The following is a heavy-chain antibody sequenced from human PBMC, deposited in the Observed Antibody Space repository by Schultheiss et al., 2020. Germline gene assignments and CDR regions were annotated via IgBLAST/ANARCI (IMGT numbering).Heavy chain of an antibody. V-gene: IGHV1-69*13. D-gene: IGHD2-2*01. Sequence: SVKVSCKASGGPFSSYAISWVRQAPGQGLEWMGGIIPIFGTANYAQRFQGSVTITADESTSTAYMELSSLRSEDTAVYYCARGVLVPARLRHIYYYYNVDVWGEGTTVTVSS. J-gene: IGHJ6*04. CDR1: GGPFSSYA. CDR2: IIPIFGTA. CDR3: ARGVLVPARLRHIYYYYNVDV.